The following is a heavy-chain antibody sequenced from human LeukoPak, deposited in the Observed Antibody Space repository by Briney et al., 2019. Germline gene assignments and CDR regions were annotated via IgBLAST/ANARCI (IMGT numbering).Heavy chain of an antibody. Sequence: SVKVSCKASGGTFSSYAISWVRQAPGQGLEWMGGIIPIFGTANYAQKFQGRVTITADESTSTAYMELSSLRSEDTAVYYCARDLGIGNWFDSWGQGTLVTVSS. CDR3: ARDLGIGNWFDS. J-gene: IGHJ5*01. V-gene: IGHV1-69*13. CDR2: IIPIFGTA. CDR1: GGTFSSYA. D-gene: IGHD2-2*03.